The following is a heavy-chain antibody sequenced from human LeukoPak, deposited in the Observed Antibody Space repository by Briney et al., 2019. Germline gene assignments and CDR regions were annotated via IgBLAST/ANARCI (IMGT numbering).Heavy chain of an antibody. V-gene: IGHV3-48*01. CDR2: ISSSSTTI. Sequence: LPGGSLRLSCAASGFTFSSYNMNWVRQAPGKGLEWVSYISSSSTTIHYADSVKGRFTISRDNAKNSLYLQMNSLRAEDTAVYYCARDAAYGYDRFDYWGQGTQVTVSS. D-gene: IGHD5-18*01. CDR3: ARDAAYGYDRFDY. CDR1: GFTFSSYN. J-gene: IGHJ4*02.